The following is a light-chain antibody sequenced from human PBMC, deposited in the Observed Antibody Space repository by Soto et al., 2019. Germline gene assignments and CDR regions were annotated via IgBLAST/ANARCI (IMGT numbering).Light chain of an antibody. CDR2: AAS. CDR1: QAIRND. CDR3: LQYYNYPQT. Sequence: IQMTQSPSSLSASVGDRVTITCRASQAIRNDLGWYQQKPGKAPKLLINAASRLQSGVPSRFSGSGSGTDFTLNISSLQTEDFATYYCLQYYNYPQTFGQATEVDI. J-gene: IGKJ1*01. V-gene: IGKV1-6*02.